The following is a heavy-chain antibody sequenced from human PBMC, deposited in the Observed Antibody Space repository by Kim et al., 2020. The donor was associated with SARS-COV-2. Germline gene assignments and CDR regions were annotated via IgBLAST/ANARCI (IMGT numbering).Heavy chain of an antibody. V-gene: IGHV3-48*02. Sequence: GGSLRLSCAASGFTFSSYSMNWVRQAPGKGLEWVSYISSSSSTIYYADSVKGRFTISRDHAKNSLYLQMNSLRDEDTAVYYCARAGYCSSTSCHYYYYGMDVWGQGTTVTVSS. CDR1: GFTFSSYS. CDR3: ARAGYCSSTSCHYYYYGMDV. J-gene: IGHJ6*02. D-gene: IGHD2-2*01. CDR2: ISSSSSTI.